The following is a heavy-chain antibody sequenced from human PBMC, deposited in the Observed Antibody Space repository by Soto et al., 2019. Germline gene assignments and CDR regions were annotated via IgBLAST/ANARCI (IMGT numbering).Heavy chain of an antibody. Sequence: HSGSLSISCTVCGVAVRSYFGSWIGQPPGKGLEWIGSTYSPADTKYNASLESRATISVDPSKKHFSLRLGPVTAADTALPYCAGYKKREFGFDYWGQGALVTVSP. CDR3: AGYKKREFGFDY. CDR2: TYSPADT. D-gene: IGHD5-12*01. V-gene: IGHV4-59*02. CDR1: GVAVRSYF. J-gene: IGHJ4*02.